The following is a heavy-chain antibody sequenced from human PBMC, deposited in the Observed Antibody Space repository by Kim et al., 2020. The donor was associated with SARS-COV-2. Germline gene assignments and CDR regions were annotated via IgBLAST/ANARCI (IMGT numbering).Heavy chain of an antibody. CDR1: GFTFSDYW. CDR2: ITTDGRDT. J-gene: IGHJ4*02. D-gene: IGHD6-19*01. Sequence: GGSLRLSCAASGFTFSDYWMHWVRQPPGKGLVWVSRITTDGRDTTYADSVQGRFTISRDNAKNTLYLQMNSLRAEDTAVYYCVSTRYRIGWSVWGQGTLVTVSS. V-gene: IGHV3-74*01. CDR3: VSTRYRIGWSV.